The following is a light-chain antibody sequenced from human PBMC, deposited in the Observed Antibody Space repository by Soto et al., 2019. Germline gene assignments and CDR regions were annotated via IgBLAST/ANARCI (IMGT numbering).Light chain of an antibody. Sequence: EIVMTQSPDTLSLSPGQRATLSCRASVSVRTDLAWYQQKPGQAPRLLIYDASNRATGIPDRFSGSGSGTDFTLTISSLEPEDFAVYYCHQRGSWPRGTFGQGTKVDIK. J-gene: IGKJ1*01. CDR2: DAS. V-gene: IGKV3-11*01. CDR3: HQRGSWPRGT. CDR1: VSVRTD.